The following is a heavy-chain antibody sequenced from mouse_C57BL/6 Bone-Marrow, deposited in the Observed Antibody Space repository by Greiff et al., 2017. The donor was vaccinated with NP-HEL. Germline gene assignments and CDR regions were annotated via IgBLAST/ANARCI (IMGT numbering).Heavy chain of an antibody. CDR2: IDPSDSYT. CDR3: ARESDYGSSYPYWYLDV. Sequence: VQLQQPGAELVKPGASVKLSCKASGYTFTSYWMQWVKQRPGQGLEWIGEIDPSDSYTNYNQKFKGKATLTVDTSSSTAYMQLSSLTSEDSAVYYCARESDYGSSYPYWYLDVWGTGTTVTVSS. CDR1: GYTFTSYW. V-gene: IGHV1-50*01. D-gene: IGHD1-1*01. J-gene: IGHJ1*03.